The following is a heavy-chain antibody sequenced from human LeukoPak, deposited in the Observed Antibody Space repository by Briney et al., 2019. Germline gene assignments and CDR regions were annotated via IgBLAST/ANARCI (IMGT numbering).Heavy chain of an antibody. CDR2: IIPIFGTA. V-gene: IGHV1-69*13. Sequence: SVKVSCKASGGTFSSYAISWVRQAPGQGLEWMGGIIPIFGTANYAQKFQGRVTITADESTSTAYMELSSLRSEDTVVYYCARDNPGLLEVASYYYYGMDVWGQGTTVTVSS. J-gene: IGHJ6*02. CDR1: GGTFSSYA. CDR3: ARDNPGLLEVASYYYYGMDV. D-gene: IGHD2-15*01.